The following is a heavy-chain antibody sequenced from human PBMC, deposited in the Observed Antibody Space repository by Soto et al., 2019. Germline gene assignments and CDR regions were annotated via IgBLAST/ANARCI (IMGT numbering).Heavy chain of an antibody. Sequence: QVKLVQSSAEVKKPGSSVRVSCKASEGTFNSYVVSWVRQAPGQVLQWMGGIIPLFGTTNYAHQLECRVTITADTSTTTAYMELSGLRPGDTAVYYCARGDTIFESSERYYHYGLDVWGQGTTVIVSS. D-gene: IGHD3-3*01. CDR2: IIPLFGTT. J-gene: IGHJ6*02. CDR1: EGTFNSYV. V-gene: IGHV1-69*06. CDR3: ARGDTIFESSERYYHYGLDV.